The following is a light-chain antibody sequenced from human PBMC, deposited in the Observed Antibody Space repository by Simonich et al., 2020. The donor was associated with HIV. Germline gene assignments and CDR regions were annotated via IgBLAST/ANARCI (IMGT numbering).Light chain of an antibody. CDR3: QQYYTTPFT. Sequence: DIVMTQSPDSLAVSLGERATINCKSSQSVLYNSNNKNYLNWYQQKPGQPPKLLIYWASTRESGVPDRFSGSGSGTDFTLTISSLQAEDVAVYYCQQYYTTPFTFGPGTTVDIK. CDR1: QSVLYNSNNKNY. V-gene: IGKV4-1*01. CDR2: WAS. J-gene: IGKJ3*01.